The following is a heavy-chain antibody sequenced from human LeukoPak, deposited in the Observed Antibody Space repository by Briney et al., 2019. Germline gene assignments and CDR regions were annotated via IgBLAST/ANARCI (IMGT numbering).Heavy chain of an antibody. V-gene: IGHV3-13*01. D-gene: IGHD1-7*01. CDR2: IGTAGDT. Sequence: GGSLRLSCAASGFTFSSYDMPWVRQAPGKGLEWVSAIGTAGDTYYPGSVKGRFTISRENAKNSLYLQMNSLRAGDTAVYYCAREVGTTSGNWFDPWGQGTLVTVSS. CDR1: GFTFSSYD. CDR3: AREVGTTSGNWFDP. J-gene: IGHJ5*02.